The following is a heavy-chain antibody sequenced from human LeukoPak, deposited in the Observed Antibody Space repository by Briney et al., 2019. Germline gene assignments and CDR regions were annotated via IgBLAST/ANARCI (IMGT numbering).Heavy chain of an antibody. D-gene: IGHD3-22*01. J-gene: IGHJ4*02. CDR1: GGSISSSSYY. V-gene: IGHV4-61*05. Sequence: SETLSLTCTVSGGSISSSSYYWGWIRQPPGKGLEWIGYIYYSGSTNYNPSLKSRVTISVDTSKNQFSLKLSSVTAADTAVYYCARHRLPYYDSSGYDYWGQGTLVTVSS. CDR2: IYYSGST. CDR3: ARHRLPYYDSSGYDY.